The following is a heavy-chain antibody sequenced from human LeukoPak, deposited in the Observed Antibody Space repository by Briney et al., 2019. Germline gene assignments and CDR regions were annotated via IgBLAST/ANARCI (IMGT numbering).Heavy chain of an antibody. CDR2: INPNSGGT. V-gene: IGHV1-2*02. Sequence: ASVKVSCKASGYTFTGYYTHWVRQAPGQGLEWMGWINPNSGGTNYAQKFQGRVTMTRDTSISTAYMELSRLRSDDTAVYYCASSRMVAALDAFDIWGQGTMVTVSS. J-gene: IGHJ3*02. CDR3: ASSRMVAALDAFDI. D-gene: IGHD2-15*01. CDR1: GYTFTGYY.